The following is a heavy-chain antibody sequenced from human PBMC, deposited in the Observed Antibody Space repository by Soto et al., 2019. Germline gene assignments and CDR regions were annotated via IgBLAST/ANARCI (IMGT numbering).Heavy chain of an antibody. J-gene: IGHJ6*02. Sequence: ASVKVSCKASGYTFTGYYVHWVRQAPGHGLEWLGWIHLNSGGTNYAQSFQGRVTMTRDMSVSTVCMGMTGLSSDDTAVYYCASPRELGYSYFYFFTLDVWGRGTTVTVSS. D-gene: IGHD2-21*01. CDR3: ASPRELGYSYFYFFTLDV. CDR2: IHLNSGGT. V-gene: IGHV1-2*02. CDR1: GYTFTGYY.